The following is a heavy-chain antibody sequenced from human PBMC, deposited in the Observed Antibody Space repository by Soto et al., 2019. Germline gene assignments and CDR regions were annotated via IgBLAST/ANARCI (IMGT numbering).Heavy chain of an antibody. D-gene: IGHD3-10*01. Sequence: SETLSLTCPVTGGSISSYYWSWIRQPPGKGLEWIGYIYYSGSTNYNPSLKSRVTISVDTSKNQFSLKLSSVTAADTAVYYCARAPRGNYGYPSYFDYWGQGTLVTVSS. CDR1: GGSISSYY. J-gene: IGHJ4*02. CDR3: ARAPRGNYGYPSYFDY. CDR2: IYYSGST. V-gene: IGHV4-59*01.